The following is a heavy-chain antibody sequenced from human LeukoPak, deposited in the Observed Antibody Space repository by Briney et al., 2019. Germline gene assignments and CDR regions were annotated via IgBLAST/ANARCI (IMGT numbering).Heavy chain of an antibody. CDR3: AKDFRRYSSSSAAFDI. CDR1: GFTFSSYA. V-gene: IGHV3-23*01. Sequence: GGSLRLSCAASGFTFSSYAMSWVRQAPGKGLEWVSAISGSGGSTYYADSVKGRFTISRDNAKNSLYLQMNSLRAEDMALYYCAKDFRRYSSSSAAFDIWGQGTMVTVSS. CDR2: ISGSGGST. D-gene: IGHD6-6*01. J-gene: IGHJ3*02.